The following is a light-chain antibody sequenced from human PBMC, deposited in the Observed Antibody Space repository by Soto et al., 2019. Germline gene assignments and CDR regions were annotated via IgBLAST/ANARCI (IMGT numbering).Light chain of an antibody. CDR1: QTISTS. J-gene: IGKJ3*01. V-gene: IGKV1-12*01. CDR2: GAS. CDR3: QQANSFPLT. Sequence: DIQMTQSPSSLSASVGDRVTITCRASQTISTSLNWYQQKPGKAPKLLIYGASTLHSGVPSRFSGSGSGTDFTLTISSLQPEDFATYYCQQANSFPLTFGPGTKVDIK.